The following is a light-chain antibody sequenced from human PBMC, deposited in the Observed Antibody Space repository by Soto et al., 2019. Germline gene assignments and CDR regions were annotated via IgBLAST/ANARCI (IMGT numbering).Light chain of an antibody. CDR3: SSYTSSSTLV. CDR2: EVS. J-gene: IGLJ2*01. CDR1: SSDVGGYNY. Sequence: QSVLTQPASVSGSPGQSITISCTGTSSDVGGYNYVSWYQQHPGKAPKLMIYEVSNRPSGVSNRFSGSKSGNTASLTISGLQAEDEADYYCSSYTSSSTLVLGGGTTLTVL. V-gene: IGLV2-14*01.